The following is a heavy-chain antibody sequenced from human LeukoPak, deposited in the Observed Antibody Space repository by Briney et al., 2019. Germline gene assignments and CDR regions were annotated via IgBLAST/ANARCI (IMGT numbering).Heavy chain of an antibody. CDR3: VRTEVSSGSEDY. CDR2: IYYSGST. Sequence: SETLSLTCTVSGGSISSSSYYWSWIRQPPGKGLEWIGYIYYSGSTYYNPSLKSRVTISLDTSKNQFSLKLSSVTAADTAVYYCVRTEVSSGSEDYWGQGTLVTVSS. CDR1: GGSISSSSYY. J-gene: IGHJ4*02. V-gene: IGHV4-30-4*08. D-gene: IGHD6-19*01.